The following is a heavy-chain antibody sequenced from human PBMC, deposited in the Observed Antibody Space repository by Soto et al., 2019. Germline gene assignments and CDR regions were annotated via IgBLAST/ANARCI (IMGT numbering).Heavy chain of an antibody. CDR2: ISSSSTTI. CDR1: GFTFSSYG. D-gene: IGHD3-22*01. J-gene: IGHJ4*02. CDR3: ARSPYYYDSSNYYGY. V-gene: IGHV3-48*02. Sequence: EVQLVESGGGLVQPGGSLRLSYAASGFTFSSYGMNWVRQAPGKGLEWVSYISSSSTTIYYADSVKGRFTIFRDNAKNSLYLQLNSLRDEDTAVYYCARSPYYYDSSNYYGYWGQGTLVTVSS.